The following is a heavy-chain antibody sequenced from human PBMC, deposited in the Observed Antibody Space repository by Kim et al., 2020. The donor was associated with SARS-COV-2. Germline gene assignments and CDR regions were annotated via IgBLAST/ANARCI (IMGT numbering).Heavy chain of an antibody. J-gene: IGHJ4*02. CDR2: ISFDGDNN. Sequence: GGSPRLSCGASGFTFSGYAMHWVRQAPGKGLEWVALISFDGDNNYYADSVKGRFTISRDNSKNTLYLEMISLRAEDTAVYYCVRDRSGYTGVFDYWGQGTLSPVSS. CDR3: VRDRSGYTGVFDY. CDR1: GFTFSGYA. D-gene: IGHD6-19*01. V-gene: IGHV3-30-3*01.